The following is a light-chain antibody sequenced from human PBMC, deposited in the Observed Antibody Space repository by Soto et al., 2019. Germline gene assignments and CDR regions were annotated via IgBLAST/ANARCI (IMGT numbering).Light chain of an antibody. V-gene: IGLV1-40*01. Sequence: QSALTQPPSVSGARGQRVTISCTGSSSNIGAGYDVHWYQQLPGTAPKLLIYGNSNRPSGVPDRFSGSKSGTSASLAITGLQAEDEADYYCQSYDSSLRGVFGTGTKLTVL. CDR3: QSYDSSLRGV. CDR1: SSNIGAGYD. CDR2: GNS. J-gene: IGLJ1*01.